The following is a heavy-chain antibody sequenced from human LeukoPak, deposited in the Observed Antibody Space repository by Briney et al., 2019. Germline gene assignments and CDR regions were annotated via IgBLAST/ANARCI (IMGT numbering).Heavy chain of an antibody. V-gene: IGHV4-39*01. D-gene: IGHD1-1*01. CDR1: GGSVGTSNYY. CDR3: AGLNRADEWRASYNDYYKGLDV. J-gene: IGHJ6*02. CDR2: IYYTGSD. Sequence: SETLSLTCTASGGSVGTSNYYWAWIRQPPGKGLEWIGSIYYTGSDYYNPSLKGRVTISLDPSKNEFSLTLKSVTAADTAVFYCAGLNRADEWRASYNDYYKGLDVWGQGTTVTVSS.